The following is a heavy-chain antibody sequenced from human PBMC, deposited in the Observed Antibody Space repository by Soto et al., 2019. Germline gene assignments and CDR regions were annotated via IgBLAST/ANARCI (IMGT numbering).Heavy chain of an antibody. CDR2: RSYDGSAK. J-gene: IGHJ4*02. V-gene: IGHV3-30*18. Sequence: QVQLVESGGGVVQPGRSLRLSCAASGFNFRSYGMHWVRQAPGKGLEWVAVRSYDGSAKWYVDSVKGRFTISRDTSKKILYLQMNSLRAEDTAVYYCEKDEGAEDDILTGYPLFDYRGQGILVTVSS. D-gene: IGHD3-9*01. CDR3: EKDEGAEDDILTGYPLFDY. CDR1: GFNFRSYG.